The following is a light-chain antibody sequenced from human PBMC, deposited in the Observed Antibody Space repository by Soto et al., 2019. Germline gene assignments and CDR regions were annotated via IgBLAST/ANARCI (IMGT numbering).Light chain of an antibody. CDR1: SSDVGGYNY. V-gene: IGLV2-14*01. J-gene: IGLJ1*01. Sequence: QSALTQPASVSGSPGQSITISCTGTSSDVGGYNYVSWYQQHPGKAPKLMIYDVSNRPSGVSNRFSGSKSGNTASLTISGLQSEDEADYYCSSYTSSTLLVFGTGTMLTVL. CDR2: DVS. CDR3: SSYTSSTLLV.